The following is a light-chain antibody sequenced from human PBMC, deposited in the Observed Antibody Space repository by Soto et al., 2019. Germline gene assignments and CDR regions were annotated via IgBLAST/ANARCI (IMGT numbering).Light chain of an antibody. CDR2: GAS. CDR1: QSISRY. Sequence: IVLTQSPGTLSLSPWERTTLSCRASQSISRYLAWYQQKPGQGPRLLIYGASSRATGTPDRFSGSGSGTDFTLTISDVQPEDFALYYCHQRQSWPRTFGQGTKVDIK. CDR3: HQRQSWPRT. V-gene: IGKV3-11*01. J-gene: IGKJ1*01.